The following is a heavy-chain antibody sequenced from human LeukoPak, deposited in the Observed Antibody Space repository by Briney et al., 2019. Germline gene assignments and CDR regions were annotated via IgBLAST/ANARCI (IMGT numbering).Heavy chain of an antibody. V-gene: IGHV3-7*01. J-gene: IGHJ4*02. CDR2: IRQGGGEN. CDR1: GFTFSSYG. D-gene: IGHD3-10*01. Sequence: GGSLRLSCAASGFTFSSYGMHWVRQAPGKGLEWVANIRQGGGENHYVDSVKGRFTISRDNARNSLYLQMNSLRAEDTAVYYCTKWSTSGSYYTEWGQGTLVTVSS. CDR3: TKWSTSGSYYTE.